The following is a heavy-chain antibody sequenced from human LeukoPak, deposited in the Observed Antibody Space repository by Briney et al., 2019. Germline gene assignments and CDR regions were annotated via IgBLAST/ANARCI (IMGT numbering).Heavy chain of an antibody. CDR3: AGLYYYNSSPDY. D-gene: IGHD3-22*01. CDR1: GFTFGSYS. V-gene: IGHV3-21*01. J-gene: IGHJ4*02. CDR2: ISSSSSYI. Sequence: GGSLRLSCAASGFTFGSYSMNWVRQAPGKGLEWVSSISSSSSYIYYADSVKGRFTISRDNAKSSLYLQMNSLRAEDTAVYYCAGLYYYNSSPDYWARETLATVS.